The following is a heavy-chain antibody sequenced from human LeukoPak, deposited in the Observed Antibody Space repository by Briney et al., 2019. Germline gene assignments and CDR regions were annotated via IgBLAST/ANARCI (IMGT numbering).Heavy chain of an antibody. Sequence: GGSLRLSCAASGFTFNIYGMHWVRQAPGKGLEWVAVIWYDGSNKYYADSVKGRFTISRDNSKNTLYLQMNSLRAEDTDVYYCARDGSLAVAGTVGYYYYGMDVWGQGTTVTVSS. CDR3: ARDGSLAVAGTVGYYYYGMDV. V-gene: IGHV3-33*08. CDR2: IWYDGSNK. CDR1: GFTFNIYG. D-gene: IGHD6-19*01. J-gene: IGHJ6*02.